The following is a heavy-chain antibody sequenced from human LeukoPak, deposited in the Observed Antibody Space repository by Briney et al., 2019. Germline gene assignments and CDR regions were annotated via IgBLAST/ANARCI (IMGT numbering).Heavy chain of an antibody. V-gene: IGHV4-34*01. Sequence: SETLSLTCTVSGGSISSYYWSWIRQPPGKGLEWIGEINHSGSTNYNPSLKSRVTISVDTSKNQFSLKLSSVTAADTAVYYCATDIAAGYWGQGTLVTVSS. J-gene: IGHJ4*02. CDR2: INHSGST. CDR3: ATDIAAGY. D-gene: IGHD6-13*01. CDR1: GGSISSYY.